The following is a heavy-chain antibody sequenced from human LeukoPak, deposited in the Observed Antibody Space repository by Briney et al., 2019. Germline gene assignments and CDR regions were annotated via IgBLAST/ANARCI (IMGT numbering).Heavy chain of an antibody. CDR1: GGSISSYY. V-gene: IGHV4-39*01. D-gene: IGHD6-6*01. CDR2: IYYSGST. J-gene: IGHJ4*02. Sequence: ETLSLTCTVSGGSISSYYWGWIRQPPGKGLEWIGSIYYSGSTYYNPSLKSRVTISVDTSKNQFSLKLSSVTAADTAVYYCARRPWVAARPVGYFDYWGQGTLVTVSS. CDR3: ARRPWVAARPVGYFDY.